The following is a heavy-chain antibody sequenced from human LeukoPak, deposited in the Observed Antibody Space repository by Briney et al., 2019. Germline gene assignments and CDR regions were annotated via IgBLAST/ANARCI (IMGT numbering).Heavy chain of an antibody. J-gene: IGHJ4*02. V-gene: IGHV3-30*02. Sequence: PGGSLRLSCAASGFTFSSYGMHWVRQAPGKGLEWVAFIRYDGSNKYYADSVKGRFTISRDNSKNTLYLQMNSLRAEDTAVYYCVESPSGKAQLDYWGQGTLVTVSS. CDR2: IRYDGSNK. D-gene: IGHD3-10*01. CDR3: VESPSGKAQLDY. CDR1: GFTFSSYG.